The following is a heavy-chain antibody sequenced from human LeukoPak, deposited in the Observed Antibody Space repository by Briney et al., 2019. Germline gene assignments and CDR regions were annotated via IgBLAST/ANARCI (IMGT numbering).Heavy chain of an antibody. V-gene: IGHV3-11*04. J-gene: IGHJ6*03. D-gene: IGHD3-22*01. CDR3: ARCYDSSGYYSNYHMDV. Sequence: GGSLRLSCAASGFTFSDYYMSWIRQAPGKGLEWVSYISTSGSTVYYADSVKGRFTISRDNAKNSLYLQMNSLRAEDTAVYYCARCYDSSGYYSNYHMDVWGKGTTVTVS. CDR2: ISTSGSTV. CDR1: GFTFSDYY.